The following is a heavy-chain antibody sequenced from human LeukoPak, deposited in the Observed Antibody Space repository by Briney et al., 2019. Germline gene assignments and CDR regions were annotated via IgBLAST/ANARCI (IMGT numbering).Heavy chain of an antibody. V-gene: IGHV4-61*02. J-gene: IGHJ4*02. CDR1: GGSISSGSYY. CDR3: ASSNALVWGYFDY. D-gene: IGHD7-27*01. CDR2: IYTSGST. Sequence: SQTLSLTCTVSGGSISSGSYYWSWIRQPAGKGLEWIGRIYTSGSTNYNPSLKSRVTISVDTSKKQFSLRLSSVTAADTAVYYCASSNALVWGYFDYWGQGTLVTVSS.